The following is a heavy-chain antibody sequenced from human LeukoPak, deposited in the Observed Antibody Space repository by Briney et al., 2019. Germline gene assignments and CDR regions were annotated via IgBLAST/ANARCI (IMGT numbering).Heavy chain of an antibody. CDR1: GYTFTGYY. Sequence: GASVKVSCKASGYTFTGYYMHWVRQAPGQGLEWMGWINPNSGGTNYAQRFQGRVTMTRDTSISTAYMELSSLRSDDTAVYYCARGGQILEVITATFDYWGQGTLVTVSS. CDR2: INPNSGGT. V-gene: IGHV1-2*02. D-gene: IGHD4-23*01. CDR3: ARGGQILEVITATFDY. J-gene: IGHJ4*02.